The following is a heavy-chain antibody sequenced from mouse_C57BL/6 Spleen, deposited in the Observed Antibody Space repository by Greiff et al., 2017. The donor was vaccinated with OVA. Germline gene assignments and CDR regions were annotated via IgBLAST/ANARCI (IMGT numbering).Heavy chain of an antibody. Sequence: VQLQQSGPELVKPGASVKISCKASGYSFTGYYMNWVKQSPEKSLEWIGEINPSTGGTTYNQKFKAKATLTVDKSSSTAYMQLKSLTSEDSAVYYCARDYYGSSHYFDYWGQGTTLTVSS. CDR1: GYSFTGYY. V-gene: IGHV1-42*01. CDR2: INPSTGGT. CDR3: ARDYYGSSHYFDY. J-gene: IGHJ2*01. D-gene: IGHD1-1*01.